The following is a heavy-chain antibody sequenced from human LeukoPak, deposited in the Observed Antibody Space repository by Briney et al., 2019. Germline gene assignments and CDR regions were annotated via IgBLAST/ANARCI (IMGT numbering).Heavy chain of an antibody. J-gene: IGHJ5*02. Sequence: SETLSLTCAVYGGSYSGYYWSWIRQPPGKGLEWIGEINHSGSTNYNPSLKSRVTISVDTSKNQSSLKLSSVTAADTAVYYRARGGVVAAVPWGQGTLVTVSS. CDR1: GGSYSGYY. CDR3: ARGGVVAAVP. V-gene: IGHV4-34*01. D-gene: IGHD2-15*01. CDR2: INHSGST.